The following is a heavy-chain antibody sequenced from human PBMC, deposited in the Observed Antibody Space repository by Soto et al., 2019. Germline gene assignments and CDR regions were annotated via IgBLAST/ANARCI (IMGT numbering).Heavy chain of an antibody. D-gene: IGHD1-26*01. Sequence: EVQLVESGGGLVQPGGSLRLSCAASGFSFSTYSMTRVRQAPGKGWEWVANISGTTIATYYADSVRGRFTISTDNARNSLFLQMNSLRAVDTALLYCAGDRADQGRGSFSCAFWGQGTLVTVAS. CDR2: ISGTTIAT. J-gene: IGHJ4*02. V-gene: IGHV3-48*01. CDR3: AGDRADQGRGSFSCAF. CDR1: GFSFSTYS.